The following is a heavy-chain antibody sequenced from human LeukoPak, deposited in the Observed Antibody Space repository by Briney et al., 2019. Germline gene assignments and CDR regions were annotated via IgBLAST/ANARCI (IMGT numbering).Heavy chain of an antibody. J-gene: IGHJ4*02. V-gene: IGHV4-4*07. Sequence: SQTLSLTCTVSGGSISSYYWSWIRQPAGKGLEWIGRIYSSGSTNYNPSLKSRVTMSVDTSKNQFSLKLTSVTAADTAVYYCARDMIDSGNYYPISDYRGQGTLVTVSS. CDR1: GGSISSYY. CDR2: IYSSGST. D-gene: IGHD3-10*01. CDR3: ARDMIDSGNYYPISDY.